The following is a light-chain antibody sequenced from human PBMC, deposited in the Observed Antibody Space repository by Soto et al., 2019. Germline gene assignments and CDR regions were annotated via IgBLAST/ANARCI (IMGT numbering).Light chain of an antibody. J-gene: IGLJ7*01. Sequence: QSALTQPASVSGSPGQSITISCTGTSSDVGSYNLVSWYQHHPGKAPKLMIYEGTKRPSGLSNRFSGSNSGNTASLTISGLQAEDEADYYCCSYAGTSTWVFGGGTQLTVL. CDR3: CSYAGTSTWV. CDR2: EGT. CDR1: SSDVGSYNL. V-gene: IGLV2-23*01.